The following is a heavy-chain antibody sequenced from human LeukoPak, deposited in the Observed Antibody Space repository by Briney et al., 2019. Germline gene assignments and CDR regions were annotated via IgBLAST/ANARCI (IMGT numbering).Heavy chain of an antibody. D-gene: IGHD1-26*01. CDR2: INQDGSEK. CDR1: EFTFSSYS. V-gene: IGHV3-7*03. Sequence: GGSLRLSCAASEFTFSSYSMNWVRQAPGKGLEWVANINQDGSEKYYVDSVKGRFTISRDNAKNSLYLQMNSLRAEDTAVYYCARGSGSYDYWGQGTLVTVSS. CDR3: ARGSGSYDY. J-gene: IGHJ4*02.